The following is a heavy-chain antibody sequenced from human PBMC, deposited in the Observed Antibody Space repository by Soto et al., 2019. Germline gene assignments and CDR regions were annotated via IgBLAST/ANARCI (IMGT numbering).Heavy chain of an antibody. D-gene: IGHD3-3*01. CDR2: IYSGGST. CDR3: ARGPPDPLRFWSGPSNPYYYYYMDV. V-gene: IGHV3-66*01. J-gene: IGHJ6*03. Sequence: GGSLRLSCAASGFTVSSNYMSWVRQAPGKGLEWVSVIYSGGSTYYADSVKGRFTISRDNSKNTLYLQMNSLRAEDTAVYYCARGPPDPLRFWSGPSNPYYYYYMDVWGKGTTVTVSS. CDR1: GFTVSSNY.